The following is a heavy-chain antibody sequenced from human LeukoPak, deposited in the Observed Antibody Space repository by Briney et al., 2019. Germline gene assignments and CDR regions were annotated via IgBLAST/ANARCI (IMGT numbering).Heavy chain of an antibody. CDR2: IYYSGST. D-gene: IGHD2-2*01. Sequence: SQTLSLTCTVSGGSISSGGYYWSWIRQHPGQGLEWIGHIYYSGSTYYNPSLKSRVIISVDTSKNQFSLKLSSVTAADTAVYYCAREAIPAGTFDYWGQGTLVTVSS. J-gene: IGHJ4*02. CDR1: GGSISSGGYY. V-gene: IGHV4-31*03. CDR3: AREAIPAGTFDY.